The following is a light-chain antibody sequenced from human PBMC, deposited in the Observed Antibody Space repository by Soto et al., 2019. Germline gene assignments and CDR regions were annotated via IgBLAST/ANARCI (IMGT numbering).Light chain of an antibody. CDR1: SSNIGAGYD. CDR2: GNS. V-gene: IGLV1-40*01. Sequence: QSVLTQPPSVSGAPGQRVTISCTGSSSNIGAGYDVHWYQQLPGTAPKLLIYGNSNRPSGVPDRFSGSKSGTSASLAITGLQAEDEADYYCQSYESSLSGFYVFGTGTKVTVL. CDR3: QSYESSLSGFYV. J-gene: IGLJ1*01.